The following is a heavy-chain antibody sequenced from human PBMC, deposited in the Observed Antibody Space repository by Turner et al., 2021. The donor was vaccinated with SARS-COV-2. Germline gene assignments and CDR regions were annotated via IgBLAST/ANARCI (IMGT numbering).Heavy chain of an antibody. D-gene: IGHD6-19*01. Sequence: EVQLVESGGGLIQPGGSLRLSWSASGFTVSSNYISWVRQAPGKGLEGVSVIYSGVSTYYADSVKCRFTISRDNSKNTLYLQMNSLRAEDTAVYYCARGYSSGWYQRGAFDIWGQGTMVTVSS. J-gene: IGHJ3*02. CDR2: IYSGVST. V-gene: IGHV3-53*01. CDR1: GFTVSSNY. CDR3: ARGYSSGWYQRGAFDI.